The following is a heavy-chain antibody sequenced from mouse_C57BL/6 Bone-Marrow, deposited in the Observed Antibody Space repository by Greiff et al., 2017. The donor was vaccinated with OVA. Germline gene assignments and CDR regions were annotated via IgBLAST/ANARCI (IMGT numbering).Heavy chain of an antibody. J-gene: IGHJ3*01. D-gene: IGHD2-3*01. V-gene: IGHV10-1*01. CDR2: IRSKSNNYAT. CDR3: VRPDGYFLFAY. CDR1: GFSFNTYA. Sequence: DVHLVESGGGLVQPKGSLKLSCAASGFSFNTYAMNWVRQAPGKGLEWVARIRSKSNNYATYYADSVKDRFTISRDDSESMLYLQMNNLKTEDTAMYYCVRPDGYFLFAYWGQGTLVTVSA.